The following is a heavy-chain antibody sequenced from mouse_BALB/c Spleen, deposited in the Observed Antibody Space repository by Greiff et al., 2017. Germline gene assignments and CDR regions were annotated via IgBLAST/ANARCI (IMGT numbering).Heavy chain of an antibody. V-gene: IGHV7-3*02. J-gene: IGHJ3*01. D-gene: IGHD2-3*01. Sequence: EVKLVESGGGLVQPGGSLRLSCATSGFTFTAYYMSWVRQPPGKALEWLGFIRNKANGYTTEYSASVKGRFNISRDNSQSILYLQMNTLRAEDSATYYCARDRWGAYWGQGTLVTVSA. CDR3: ARDRWGAY. CDR2: IRNKANGYTT. CDR1: GFTFTAYY.